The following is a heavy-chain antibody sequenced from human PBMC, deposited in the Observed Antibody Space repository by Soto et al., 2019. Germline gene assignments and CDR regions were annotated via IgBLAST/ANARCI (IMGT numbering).Heavy chain of an antibody. D-gene: IGHD6-13*01. CDR2: ISAYSGNT. Sequence: ASVKVSCKASGYTLNSYGMSWVRQEPGQGLEWMGWISAYSGNTNYAQKLQGRVTMTTDTSTSTAYMELRSLRSDDTAVYYCARDDSSSWSTNWFDPWGQGTLVTVSS. J-gene: IGHJ5*02. V-gene: IGHV1-18*01. CDR3: ARDDSSSWSTNWFDP. CDR1: GYTLNSYG.